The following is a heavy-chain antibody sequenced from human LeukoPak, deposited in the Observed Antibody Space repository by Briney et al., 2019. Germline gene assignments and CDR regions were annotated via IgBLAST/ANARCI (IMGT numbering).Heavy chain of an antibody. CDR3: ALSSGYYQYYYYYYMDV. CDR1: GYTFTGYY. Sequence: ASVKVSCKASGYTFTGYYMHWVRQAPGQGLEWMGWINPNSGGTNYAQKFQGGVTMTRDTSISTAYMELSRLRSDDTAVYYCALSSGYYQYYYYYYMDVWGKGTTVTVSS. CDR2: INPNSGGT. V-gene: IGHV1-2*02. J-gene: IGHJ6*03. D-gene: IGHD3-22*01.